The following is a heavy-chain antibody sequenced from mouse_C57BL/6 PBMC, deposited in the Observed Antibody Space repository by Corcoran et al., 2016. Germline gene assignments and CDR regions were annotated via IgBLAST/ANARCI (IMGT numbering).Heavy chain of an antibody. V-gene: IGHV1-76*01. CDR1: GYTFTDYY. Sequence: QVQLKQSGAELVRPGASVKLSCKASGYTFTDYYINWVKQRPGQGLEWIARIYPGSGNTYYNEKFKGKATLTADKSSSTAYMQLSSLTSEDSAVYFCARVYYGNYLYYFDYWGQGTTLTVSS. J-gene: IGHJ2*01. CDR3: ARVYYGNYLYYFDY. D-gene: IGHD2-1*01. CDR2: IYPGSGNT.